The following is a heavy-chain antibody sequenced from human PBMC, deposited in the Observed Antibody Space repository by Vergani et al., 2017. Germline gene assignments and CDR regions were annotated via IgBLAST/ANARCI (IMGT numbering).Heavy chain of an antibody. D-gene: IGHD6-19*01. CDR1: GYTFTSYG. CDR3: ARDWYSRGWTDWFDP. J-gene: IGHJ5*02. Sequence: QVQLVQSGAEVKKPGASVKVSCKASGYTFTSYGISWVRQAPGQGLEWMGWISAYNGNTNYAQKLQGRVTMTTDTSTSTAYMGLRSLRSDDTAVYYCARDWYSRGWTDWFDPWGQGTLVTVSS. CDR2: ISAYNGNT. V-gene: IGHV1-18*01.